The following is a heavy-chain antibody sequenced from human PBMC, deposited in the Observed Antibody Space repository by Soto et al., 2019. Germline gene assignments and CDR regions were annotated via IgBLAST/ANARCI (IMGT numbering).Heavy chain of an antibody. D-gene: IGHD6-6*01. CDR1: GYSFTSYW. J-gene: IGHJ4*02. CDR2: IYPGDSDT. CDR3: ARLRIAARSYFDY. V-gene: IGHV5-51*01. Sequence: GESLKLCCQGSGYSFTSYWIGWVRQMPGKGLEWMGIIYPGDSDTRYSPSFQGQVTISADKSISTAYLQWSSLKASDTAMYYCARLRIAARSYFDYWGQGTLVTVSS.